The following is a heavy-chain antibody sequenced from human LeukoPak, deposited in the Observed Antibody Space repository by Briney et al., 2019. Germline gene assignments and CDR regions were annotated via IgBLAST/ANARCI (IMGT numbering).Heavy chain of an antibody. Sequence: AGGSLRLSCATSGFTFGTYAMSWVRQGPGKGLEWVARISNAAGTTNYADSVRGRFTISRDNSQNTLYLQMSSLRVEDTAGYYCAKDGLRGYDFDSWGQGTLVIVSS. CDR1: GFTFGTYA. J-gene: IGHJ5*01. D-gene: IGHD5-12*01. CDR2: ISNAAGTT. V-gene: IGHV3-23*01. CDR3: AKDGLRGYDFDS.